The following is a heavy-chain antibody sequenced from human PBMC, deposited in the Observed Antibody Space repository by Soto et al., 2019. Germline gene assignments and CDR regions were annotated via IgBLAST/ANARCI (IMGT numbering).Heavy chain of an antibody. CDR1: GYTLTELS. CDR2: FDPEDGET. J-gene: IGHJ6*02. CDR3: ATFHTFFGVPMWGYYYYVMDV. V-gene: IGHV1-24*01. Sequence: ASVKGSCKVSGYTLTELSMHWVRQAPVKGLEWMGGFDPEDGETIYAQKFQGRVTMTEDTSTDTAYMELSSLRSEDTAVYYCATFHTFFGVPMWGYYYYVMDVWGQGTTVTVSS. D-gene: IGHD3-3*01.